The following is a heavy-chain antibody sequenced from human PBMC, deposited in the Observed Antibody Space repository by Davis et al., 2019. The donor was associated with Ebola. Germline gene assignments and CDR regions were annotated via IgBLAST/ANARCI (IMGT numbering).Heavy chain of an antibody. V-gene: IGHV3-74*01. CDR2: INPDGSTT. Sequence: GESLKISCAASGFTLSSYWMHWVRQAPGKGLVWVSRINPDGSTTTYADSVKGRFTISRDNAKNALYLQMNSLRDDDTAVYYCARDSGTYSAQYWGQGTLVTVSS. CDR3: ARDSGTYSAQY. J-gene: IGHJ4*02. CDR1: GFTLSSYW. D-gene: IGHD1-26*01.